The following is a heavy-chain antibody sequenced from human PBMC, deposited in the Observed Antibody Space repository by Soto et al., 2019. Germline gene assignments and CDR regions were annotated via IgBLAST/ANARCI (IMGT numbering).Heavy chain of an antibody. V-gene: IGHV4-30-4*01. Sequence: PSETLSLTCTVSGGSIRSGDFYWSWIRQPPGKGLEWIGYIHHSESTYYNPSLRSRLIISIDTSKNQFSLRLSSVTAADTAVYYCARERDNDVIGAVWFDPWGQGTLVTVSS. J-gene: IGHJ5*02. CDR2: IHHSEST. D-gene: IGHD2-21*01. CDR1: GGSIRSGDFY. CDR3: ARERDNDVIGAVWFDP.